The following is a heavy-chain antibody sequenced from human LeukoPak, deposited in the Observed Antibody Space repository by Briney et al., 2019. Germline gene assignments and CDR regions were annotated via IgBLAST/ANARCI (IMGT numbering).Heavy chain of an antibody. J-gene: IGHJ5*02. CDR3: ARDCSGGTCSSHWFDA. CDR1: AYTFASHG. CDR2: ISAYNGNT. V-gene: IGHV1-18*01. D-gene: IGHD2-15*01. Sequence: ASVKVSCKASAYTFASHGLSWVRQAPGQGLEWMGWISAYNGNTNYAQKFQGRVTMTTDTSTNTAYMELRRLRYDDTAVYYCARDCSGGTCSSHWFDAWGQGTLVTVSS.